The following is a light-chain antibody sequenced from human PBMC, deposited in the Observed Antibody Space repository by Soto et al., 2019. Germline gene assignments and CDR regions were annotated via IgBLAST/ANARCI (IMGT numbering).Light chain of an antibody. V-gene: IGKV1D-12*01. J-gene: IGKJ5*01. CDR2: SAS. Sequence: IQMTRSPSFLPASVGHTVTITCLASQEISMWLAWYQQKPGKAPKLLIYSASSLLRWVPSRFTGGGSGTTFTLTISGLQPEDFASYYCQQVHSLPLTFGQGRLLEI. CDR3: QQVHSLPLT. CDR1: QEISMW.